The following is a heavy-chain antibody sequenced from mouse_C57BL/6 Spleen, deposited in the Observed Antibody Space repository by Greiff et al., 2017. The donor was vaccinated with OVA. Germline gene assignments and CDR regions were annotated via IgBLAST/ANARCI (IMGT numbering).Heavy chain of an antibody. V-gene: IGHV1-82*01. D-gene: IGHD2-2*01. CDR3: ARNYGYGFAY. Sequence: QVQLQQSGPELVKPGASVKISCKASGYAFSSSWMNWVKQRPGKGLEWIGRIYPGDGDTNYNGKFKGKATLTADKSSSTAYMQLSSLTSEDSAVYFWARNYGYGFAYWGQGTLVTVSA. CDR2: IYPGDGDT. CDR1: GYAFSSSW. J-gene: IGHJ3*01.